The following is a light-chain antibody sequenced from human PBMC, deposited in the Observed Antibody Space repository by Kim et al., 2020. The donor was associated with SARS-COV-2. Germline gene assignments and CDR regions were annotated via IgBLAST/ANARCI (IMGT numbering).Light chain of an antibody. V-gene: IGKV1-6*01. J-gene: IGKJ4*01. CDR3: LQDGAYPLT. Sequence: AIQMTQSPSSLSASVGDRVTITCRASQDITDDLGWYQHKPGQAPKLLIYAASTLQSGFPSRFSGSGSGTDFTLTISSLQPEDFATYYCLQDGAYPLTFGGGTKVDIK. CDR2: AAS. CDR1: QDITDD.